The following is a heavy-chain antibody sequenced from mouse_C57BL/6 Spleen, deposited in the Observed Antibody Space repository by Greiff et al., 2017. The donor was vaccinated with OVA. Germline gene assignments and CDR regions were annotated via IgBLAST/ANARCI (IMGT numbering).Heavy chain of an antibody. J-gene: IGHJ2*01. CDR1: GYSFTGYY. CDR3: ARWGDDYDGYFDY. D-gene: IGHD2-4*01. Sequence: VQLQQSGPELVKPGASVKISCKASGYSFTGYYMNWVKQSPEKSLEWIGEINPSTGGTTYNQKFKAKATLTVDKSSSTAYMQLKSLTSEDSAVYYCARWGDDYDGYFDYWGQGTTLTVSS. CDR2: INPSTGGT. V-gene: IGHV1-42*01.